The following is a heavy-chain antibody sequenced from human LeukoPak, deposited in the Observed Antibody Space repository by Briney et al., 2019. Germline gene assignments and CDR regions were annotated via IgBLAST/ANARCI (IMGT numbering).Heavy chain of an antibody. J-gene: IGHJ6*02. CDR1: GFTFSTYT. D-gene: IGHD6-6*01. CDR2: ISSGSSYI. CDR3: ARALQLGYHSGMDV. V-gene: IGHV3-21*01. Sequence: GGSLRLSCAASGFTFSTYTMNWVRQAPGKGLEWVSSISSGSSYIYYADSVMGRFTISRDNAENSLYLQMNSLRAEDTAVYYCARALQLGYHSGMDVWGQGTTVTVSS.